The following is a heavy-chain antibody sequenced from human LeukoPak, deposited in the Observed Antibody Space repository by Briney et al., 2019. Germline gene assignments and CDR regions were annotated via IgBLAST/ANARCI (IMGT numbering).Heavy chain of an antibody. CDR1: GGAISSFY. J-gene: IGHJ3*01. Sequence: SETLSLTCTVSGGAISSFYWSWIRLPPGKGLEWIGYISYTWRTNYLPSFKSRVTMSIDTSKNQFSLNLTSVTAADTAVYYCARTDYYGGGIFYYYGSDLWGQGTMVTVSS. V-gene: IGHV4-59*01. CDR3: ARTDYYGGGIFYYYGSDL. CDR2: ISYTWRT. D-gene: IGHD3-10*01.